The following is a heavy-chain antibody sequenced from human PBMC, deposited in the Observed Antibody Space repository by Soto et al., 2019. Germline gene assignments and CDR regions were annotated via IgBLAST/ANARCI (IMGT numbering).Heavy chain of an antibody. J-gene: IGHJ4*02. CDR1: GFTFSSYA. D-gene: IGHD3-22*01. CDR2: ISGSGGST. Sequence: GGSLRLSCAASGFTFSSYAMSWVRQAPGKGLEWVSAISGSGGSTYYADSVKGRFTISRDNSKNTLYLQMNSLRAEDTAVYYCAKGGVLVAYYYDSSGYYLDYWGQGTLVTVSS. V-gene: IGHV3-23*01. CDR3: AKGGVLVAYYYDSSGYYLDY.